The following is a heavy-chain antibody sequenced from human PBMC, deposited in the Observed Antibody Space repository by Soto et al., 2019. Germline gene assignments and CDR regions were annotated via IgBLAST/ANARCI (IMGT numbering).Heavy chain of an antibody. D-gene: IGHD3-16*01. CDR1: GASISSGDYY. V-gene: IGHV4-30-4*01. CDR2: IYFSEST. Sequence: PSETLSLTCNVSGASISSGDYYWSWIRQPPGKGLEWIGYIYFSESTSYNPSLKSRVTISGDKSKNQFSLRVTSVTAADTAVYYCGIVDMMTFGGITGPNEAFDRWGQGKMVTVS. CDR3: GIVDMMTFGGITGPNEAFDR. J-gene: IGHJ3*01.